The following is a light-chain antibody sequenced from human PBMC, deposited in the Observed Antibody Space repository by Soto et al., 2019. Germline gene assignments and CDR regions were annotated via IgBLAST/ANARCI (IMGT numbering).Light chain of an antibody. CDR2: DND. Sequence: QSVLTQPPSVSAAPGQEVTIACSGSNSNIGIEYVAWYHHLPGTAPKLVIYDNDNRPSGIPDRFSGSKSGTSATLGITGLQTGDEADYYCATWDSSLGAVVFGGGTKLTVL. CDR1: NSNIGIEY. CDR3: ATWDSSLGAVV. V-gene: IGLV1-51*01. J-gene: IGLJ3*02.